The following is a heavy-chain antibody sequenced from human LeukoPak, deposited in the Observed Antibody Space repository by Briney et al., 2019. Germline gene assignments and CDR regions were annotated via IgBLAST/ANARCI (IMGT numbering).Heavy chain of an antibody. V-gene: IGHV3-7*05. D-gene: IGHD2/OR15-2a*01. Sequence: GGSLRLSCAASGFTLSNYWMNWVRQAPGKGLEWVANIKQDGSEKYYVDSVKGRFTISRDITKNSVYLQTNSLRVEDTAVYYCARNRGVDYWGQGTLVTVSS. J-gene: IGHJ4*02. CDR1: GFTLSNYW. CDR2: IKQDGSEK. CDR3: ARNRGVDY.